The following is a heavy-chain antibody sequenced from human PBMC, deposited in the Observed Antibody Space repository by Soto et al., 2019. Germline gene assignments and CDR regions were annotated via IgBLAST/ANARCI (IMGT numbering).Heavy chain of an antibody. D-gene: IGHD2-15*01. CDR1: GFTFSNYW. Sequence: GGSLRLSCAASGFTFSNYWMTWVRQAPGKGLEWVANIKEDGSEKHYVDSVKGRFTISRDNDKNSMYLQMNSLRVEETAVYFCSRDVVVGAKALNYWGQGDLVTVSS. CDR3: SRDVVVGAKALNY. CDR2: IKEDGSEK. V-gene: IGHV3-7*01. J-gene: IGHJ4*02.